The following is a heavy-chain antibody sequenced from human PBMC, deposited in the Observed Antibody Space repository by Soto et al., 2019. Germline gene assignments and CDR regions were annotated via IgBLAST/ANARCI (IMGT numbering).Heavy chain of an antibody. Sequence: EVQLVESGGGLVQPGGSLRLSCAASGFTFSRYWMHWVRQAPWKGLVWVSRINSDGSSTSYADSVKGRFTISRDNAKNTLSLQMNSLRAEDTAVYYCATTTLAIHDSYYYGVNVWGHGTTVTVSS. J-gene: IGHJ6*02. CDR1: GFTFSRYW. CDR3: ATTTLAIHDSYYYGVNV. V-gene: IGHV3-74*01. CDR2: INSDGSST. D-gene: IGHD1-1*01.